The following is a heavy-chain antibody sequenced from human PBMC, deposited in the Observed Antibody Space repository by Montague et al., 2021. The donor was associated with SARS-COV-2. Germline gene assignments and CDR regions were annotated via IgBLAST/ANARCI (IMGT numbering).Heavy chain of an antibody. D-gene: IGHD4-17*01. CDR3: ASDYGDYQNYYYYYGMDV. J-gene: IGHJ6*02. V-gene: IGHV3-33*01. CDR1: GFTFSSYG. Sequence: SLRLSCAASGFTFSSYGMHWVRQAPGKGLEWVAVIWYDGSNKYYADSVKGRFTISRDNSKNTLYLQMNSLSAEDTAVYYCASDYGDYQNYYYYYGMDVWGQGTTVTVSS. CDR2: IWYDGSNK.